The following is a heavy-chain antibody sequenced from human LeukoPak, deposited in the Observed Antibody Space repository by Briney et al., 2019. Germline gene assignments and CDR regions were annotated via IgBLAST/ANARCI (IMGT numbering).Heavy chain of an antibody. CDR1: GFTFRNYG. D-gene: IGHD3-16*02. J-gene: IGHJ4*02. V-gene: IGHV3-21*01. CDR3: ARAGYDYVWGSYLLDY. CDR2: ISSSSSYI. Sequence: PGGTLRLSCAASGFTFRNYGMNWVRQAPGKGLEWVSSISSSSSYIYYADSVKGRFTISRDNAKNSLYLQMNSLRAEDTAVYYCARAGYDYVWGSYLLDYWGQGTLVTVSS.